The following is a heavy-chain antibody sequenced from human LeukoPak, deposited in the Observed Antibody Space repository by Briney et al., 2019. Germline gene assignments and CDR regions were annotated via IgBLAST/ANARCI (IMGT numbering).Heavy chain of an antibody. D-gene: IGHD1-26*01. Sequence: PGGSLRLSCAASGFTFDNYWMHWVRQAPGRGLVWVSRIKSDGSSTAYADSVMGRFTISRDNPRNTLYLQMNTLRAEDTAVYYCARAEGDYYYYGLDVWGQGTTVTVSS. CDR3: ARAEGDYYYYGLDV. CDR2: IKSDGSST. V-gene: IGHV3-74*01. CDR1: GFTFDNYW. J-gene: IGHJ6*02.